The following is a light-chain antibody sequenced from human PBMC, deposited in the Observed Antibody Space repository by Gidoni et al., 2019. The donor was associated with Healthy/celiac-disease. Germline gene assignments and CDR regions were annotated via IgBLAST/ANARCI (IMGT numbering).Light chain of an antibody. Sequence: QSVLTQPPSASGTPWQRVTIPCSGRSSNIGSNTVTWYQQLPGTAPKRLIYSNNQRPSGGPDRFSGSKSGTSASLAISGLQSEDEADYYCAAWDDSLNGDVVFGGGTKLTVL. CDR2: SNN. CDR1: SSNIGSNT. J-gene: IGLJ2*01. V-gene: IGLV1-44*01. CDR3: AAWDDSLNGDVV.